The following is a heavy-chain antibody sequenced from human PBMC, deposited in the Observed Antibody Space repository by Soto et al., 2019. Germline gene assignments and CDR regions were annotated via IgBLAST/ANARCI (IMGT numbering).Heavy chain of an antibody. CDR3: ARRDNTANIDY. J-gene: IGHJ4*02. CDR2: IIPIFGTA. Sequence: SVKVSCKASGGPFSSYAISWVRQAPGQGLEWIGGIIPIFGTANYAQKFQGRVTITADESTSTAYMELSSLRSEDTAVYYCARRDNTANIDYWGQGTLVTVSS. V-gene: IGHV1-69*13. D-gene: IGHD5-18*01. CDR1: GGPFSSYA.